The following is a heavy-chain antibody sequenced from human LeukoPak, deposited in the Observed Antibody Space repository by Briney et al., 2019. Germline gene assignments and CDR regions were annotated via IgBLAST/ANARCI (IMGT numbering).Heavy chain of an antibody. D-gene: IGHD2-2*01. J-gene: IGHJ6*02. V-gene: IGHV4-59*01. CDR1: DGSSSSSS. Sequence: PSETLSLTCTVSDGSSSSSSWNWIRQPPGKGLEWIGYIYYSGSTKYNPSLESRVTISVDTSKNQISLNLSSVTAADTAVYYCARVEGYCSSTSCYGWGDYYYGMDVWGQGTTVTVSS. CDR2: IYYSGST. CDR3: ARVEGYCSSTSCYGWGDYYYGMDV.